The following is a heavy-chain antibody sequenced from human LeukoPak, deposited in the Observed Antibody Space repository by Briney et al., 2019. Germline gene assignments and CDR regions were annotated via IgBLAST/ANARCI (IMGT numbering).Heavy chain of an antibody. CDR1: GGSISSYY. J-gene: IGHJ3*02. Sequence: SETLSLTCTVSGGSISSYYWSWIRQPAGKGLEWIGRIYTSGSTNYNPSLKSRVTMSVDTSKNQFSLKLRSVTAADTAVYYCARAGYYYDSSGYYEDAFDIWGQGTMVTVSS. CDR3: ARAGYYYDSSGYYEDAFDI. V-gene: IGHV4-4*07. D-gene: IGHD3-22*01. CDR2: IYTSGST.